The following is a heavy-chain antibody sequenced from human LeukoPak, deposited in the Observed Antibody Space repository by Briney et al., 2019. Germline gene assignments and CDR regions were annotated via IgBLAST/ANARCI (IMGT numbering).Heavy chain of an antibody. CDR3: ARLYYYDSRGLRPFDP. Sequence: SETLSLTCAVYGGSFGGYYWSWIRQPPGKGLEWIGEINDSGSSNYIPSLKSRVTISVDTSKNQFSLKLSSVTAADTAVYFCARLYYYDSRGLRPFDPWGQGTLVTVSS. J-gene: IGHJ5*02. CDR1: GGSFGGYY. V-gene: IGHV4-34*01. D-gene: IGHD3-22*01. CDR2: INDSGSS.